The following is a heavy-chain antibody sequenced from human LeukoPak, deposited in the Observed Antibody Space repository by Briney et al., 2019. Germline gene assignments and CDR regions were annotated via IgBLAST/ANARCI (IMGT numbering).Heavy chain of an antibody. CDR2: IYYSGST. J-gene: IGHJ4*02. CDR3: ARTTRYYYDSSGYHPFDY. Sequence: SETLSLTCTVSGGSISSYYWSWIRQPPGKGLEWIGYIYYSGSTNYNPSLKSRVTISVDTSKNQFSLKLSSVTAADTAVYYCARTTRYYYDSSGYHPFDYWGQGTLVTVSS. D-gene: IGHD3-22*01. V-gene: IGHV4-59*01. CDR1: GGSISSYY.